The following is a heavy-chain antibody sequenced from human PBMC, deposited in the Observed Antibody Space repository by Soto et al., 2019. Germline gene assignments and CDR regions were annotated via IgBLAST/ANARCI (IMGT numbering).Heavy chain of an antibody. CDR1: GFTFSNYA. Sequence: QVQLVESGGGVVQPGRSLRLSCAASGFTFSNYAMHWVRQASGKGLEWVAVISYDGSNKYYADSVKGRFTISRDNSKNTLYLQMNSLRPEDTAVYYCAKDWGTTVTTSDYWGQGTLVTVSS. D-gene: IGHD4-17*01. CDR2: ISYDGSNK. V-gene: IGHV3-30*18. J-gene: IGHJ4*02. CDR3: AKDWGTTVTTSDY.